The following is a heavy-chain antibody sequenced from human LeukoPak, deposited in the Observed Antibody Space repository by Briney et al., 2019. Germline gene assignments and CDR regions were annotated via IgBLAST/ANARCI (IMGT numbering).Heavy chain of an antibody. CDR1: GDSVSSNNAV. CDR3: ARSLWGGALDI. Sequence: KHSQTLSLTCAISGDSVSSNNAVWNCIRQSPSRGLEWLGKTYYRSKWLNDSAVSVKSRITINPDTSKNQISLQLNSVTPEDTAVYYCARSLWGGALDIWGQGTTVAVSS. D-gene: IGHD3-16*01. J-gene: IGHJ3*02. V-gene: IGHV6-1*01. CDR2: TYYRSKWLN.